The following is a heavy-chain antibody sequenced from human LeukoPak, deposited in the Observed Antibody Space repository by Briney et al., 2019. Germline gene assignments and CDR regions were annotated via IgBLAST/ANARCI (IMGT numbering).Heavy chain of an antibody. CDR2: IYITGST. CDR1: GFTVSSNY. CDR3: ATDGASCGGDCYSDY. J-gene: IGHJ4*02. D-gene: IGHD2-21*02. V-gene: IGHV3-53*01. Sequence: GGSLRLSCAASGFTVSSNYMHWVRQAPGKGQWCVSVIYITGSTFYADSVKGRFTISRDNTKNTLYLQMQSLRAEDTAVYYCATDGASCGGDCYSDYWGQGTLVTVSS.